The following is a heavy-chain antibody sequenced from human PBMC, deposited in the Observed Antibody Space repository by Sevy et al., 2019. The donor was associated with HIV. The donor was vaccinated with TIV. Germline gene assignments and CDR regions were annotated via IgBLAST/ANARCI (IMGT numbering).Heavy chain of an antibody. J-gene: IGHJ6*02. D-gene: IGHD2-21*02. V-gene: IGHV3-48*02. CDR3: ARGPDCGGDCVIGFYYPLDV. CDR1: GFTFSRYS. CDR2: ISGNSAAI. Sequence: GGSLRLSCAASGFTFSRYSMNWVRQAPGKGLEWISYISGNSAAIYYADSVKGRFTVSRDNDNDALYLQLNSLRYDDTALYYCARGPDCGGDCVIGFYYPLDVWGQGTTVTVSS.